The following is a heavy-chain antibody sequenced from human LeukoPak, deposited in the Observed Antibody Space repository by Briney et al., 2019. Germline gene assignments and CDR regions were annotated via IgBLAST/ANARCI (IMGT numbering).Heavy chain of an antibody. CDR2: FDPEDGET. D-gene: IGHD1-26*01. J-gene: IGHJ3*02. CDR1: GYTLTELS. Sequence: ASVKVSCKVSGYTLTELSMHWVRQAPGKGLEWMGGFDPEDGETIYAQKLQGRVTMTEDTSTDTAYMELSSLRSEDTAVYYCATAEGIVGATQAFDIWGQGTMVTVSS. CDR3: ATAEGIVGATQAFDI. V-gene: IGHV1-24*01.